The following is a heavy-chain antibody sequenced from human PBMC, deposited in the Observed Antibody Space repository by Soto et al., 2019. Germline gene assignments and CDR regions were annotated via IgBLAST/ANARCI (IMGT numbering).Heavy chain of an antibody. CDR2: ISGSGGRT. CDR3: ARGSLRLPYTLDV. J-gene: IGHJ6*02. V-gene: IGHV3-23*01. D-gene: IGHD6-25*01. CDR1: GFTFSSYA. Sequence: GALLLSCSASGFTFSSYAMTWVRQAPGKGLEWVSSISGSGGRTFYVDSVKGRFTISRDSSQNTLYLQMNSLRVEDSAIYYCARGSLRLPYTLDVCGQGTTVTV.